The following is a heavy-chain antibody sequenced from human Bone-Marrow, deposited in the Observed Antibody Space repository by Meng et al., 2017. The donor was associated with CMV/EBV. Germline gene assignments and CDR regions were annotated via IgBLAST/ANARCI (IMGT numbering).Heavy chain of an antibody. D-gene: IGHD1-7*01. CDR2: ISYDGSNK. Sequence: GESLKISCAASGFTFSSYAMHWVRQAPGKGLEWVAVISYDGSNKYYADSVKGRFTISRDNSKNTLYLQMNSLRAEDTAVYYCAREGELDWNYARVFAYWGQG. V-gene: IGHV3-30*04. CDR1: GFTFSSYA. CDR3: AREGELDWNYARVFAY. J-gene: IGHJ4*02.